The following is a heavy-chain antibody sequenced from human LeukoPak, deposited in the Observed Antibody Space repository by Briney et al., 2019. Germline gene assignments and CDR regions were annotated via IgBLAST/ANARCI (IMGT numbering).Heavy chain of an antibody. CDR1: GFTLSNYW. CDR2: GEGDGSTS. CDR3: AQAASGMSPTDY. Sequence: PGGSLRLSCAASGFTLSNYWMHWVRQAPGKGLVWVSRGEGDGSTSTYADSAKGRFTISRDNAKNTLYLQMNSLRAEDTAVYYCAQAASGMSPTDYWGQGTLVTVSS. V-gene: IGHV3-74*03. D-gene: IGHD6-13*01. J-gene: IGHJ4*02.